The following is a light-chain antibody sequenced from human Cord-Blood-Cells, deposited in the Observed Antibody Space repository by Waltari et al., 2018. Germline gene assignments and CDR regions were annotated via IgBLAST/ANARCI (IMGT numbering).Light chain of an antibody. Sequence: QSVLTQPPSVSGAPGQRVTISCTGSSSNIGAGYDVHWYQQLPGTAPKLLIYGNTKRPYGVPDRLSGSKSGTSASLAITGLQAEDEADYYCQSYDSSLSGSVFGGGTKLTVL. CDR2: GNT. CDR3: QSYDSSLSGSV. J-gene: IGLJ3*02. V-gene: IGLV1-40*01. CDR1: SSNIGAGYD.